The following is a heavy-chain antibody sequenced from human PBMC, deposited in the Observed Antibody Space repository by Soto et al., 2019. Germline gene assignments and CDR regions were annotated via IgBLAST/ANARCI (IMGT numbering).Heavy chain of an antibody. V-gene: IGHV3-49*03. D-gene: IGHD6-19*01. CDR3: TRGGAKSEQWLSESAFDI. CDR2: IRSKAYGGTT. J-gene: IGHJ3*02. Sequence: GGSLRLSCTASGFTFGDYAMSWFRQAPGKGLEWVGFIRSKAYGGTTEYAASVKCRFTISRDDSKSIAYLQMNSLKTEDTAVYYCTRGGAKSEQWLSESAFDIWGQGTMVTVSS. CDR1: GFTFGDYA.